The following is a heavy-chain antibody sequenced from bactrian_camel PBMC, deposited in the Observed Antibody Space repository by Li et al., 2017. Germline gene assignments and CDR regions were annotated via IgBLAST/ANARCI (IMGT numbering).Heavy chain of an antibody. CDR1: ELSVTNNC. V-gene: IGHV3S53*01. CDR3: AAWAYSVCTVATGLAMNHW. D-gene: IGHD6*01. J-gene: IGHJ4*01. Sequence: HVQLVESGGGSVTTGGSLRLTCAVPELSVTNNCMGWFREAPGKDREAVALIDPEYPTTYADFVKGRSTVSKDNAKNLYLQMNNLKREDTGMYYCAAWAYSVCTVATGLAMNHWWGQGTQVTVS. CDR2: IDPEYPT.